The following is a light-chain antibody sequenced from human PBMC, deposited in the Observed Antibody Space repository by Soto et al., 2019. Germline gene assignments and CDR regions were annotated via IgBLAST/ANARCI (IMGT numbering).Light chain of an antibody. CDR1: QSVLYSSNNKNY. Sequence: DIVMTQSPDSLAVSLGERATINCKSSQSVLYSSNNKNYLAWYQKKAGQPPKLLIYWAYTRESGVPDRFSGSGSGTDFTLTISSLQAEDVAVYYCQQYYSTPPYTFGQGTKLEIK. V-gene: IGKV4-1*01. CDR2: WAY. CDR3: QQYYSTPPYT. J-gene: IGKJ2*01.